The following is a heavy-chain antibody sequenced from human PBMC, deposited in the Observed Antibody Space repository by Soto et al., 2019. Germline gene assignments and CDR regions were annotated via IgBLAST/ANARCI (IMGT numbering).Heavy chain of an antibody. CDR3: ARGSPPAFDI. Sequence: SETLSLTCTVSGGSVDSGDYYWSWIRQPPGKGLDWLGNIYYSGSTYYNPSLKSRVTMSVDKSKNQVSLKLNSVTAADTAVYFCARGSPPAFDIWGQGTMVTVSS. V-gene: IGHV4-30-4*08. CDR2: IYYSGST. CDR1: GGSVDSGDYY. J-gene: IGHJ3*02.